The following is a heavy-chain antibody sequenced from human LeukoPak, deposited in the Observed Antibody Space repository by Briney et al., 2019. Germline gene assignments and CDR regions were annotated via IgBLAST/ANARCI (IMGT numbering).Heavy chain of an antibody. CDR1: GFTFSNYG. CDR2: VWYDDAVK. J-gene: IGHJ3*02. Sequence: GGSLRLSCAASGFTFSNYGMHWVRQAPGKGLEWLAVVWYDDAVKNYADSVKGRFTISRDNSKNTLYLQMNSLRAEDTAVYYCARQRVYDSSGYYTTVAFDIWGQGTMVTVSS. D-gene: IGHD3-22*01. CDR3: ARQRVYDSSGYYTTVAFDI. V-gene: IGHV3-33*01.